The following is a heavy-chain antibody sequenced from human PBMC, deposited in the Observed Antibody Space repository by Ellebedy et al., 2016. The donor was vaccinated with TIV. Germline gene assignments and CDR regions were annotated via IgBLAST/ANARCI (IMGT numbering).Heavy chain of an antibody. V-gene: IGHV3-23*01. CDR3: ARGGFDWLLAPFDY. Sequence: GESLKISCAASGFTFSTYAMNWVRRAPGKGLEWVSSIGAGAASTYYADSVEGRFAISRDNSKNTLYLQMNSLRAEDTAVYYCARGGFDWLLAPFDYWGQGTLVTVSS. CDR1: GFTFSTYA. D-gene: IGHD3-9*01. J-gene: IGHJ4*02. CDR2: IGAGAAST.